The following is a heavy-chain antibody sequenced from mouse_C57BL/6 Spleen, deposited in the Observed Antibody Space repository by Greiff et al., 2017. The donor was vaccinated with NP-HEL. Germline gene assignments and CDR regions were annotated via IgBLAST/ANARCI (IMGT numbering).Heavy chain of an antibody. CDR3: ARDGSSPAWFAY. CDR2: IDPEDGET. J-gene: IGHJ3*01. D-gene: IGHD1-1*01. Sequence: DVKLVESGAELVKPGASVKLSCTASGFNIKDYYMHWVKQRTEQGLEWIGRIDPEDGETKYAPKFQGKATITADTSSNTAYLQLSSLTSEDTAVYYCARDGSSPAWFAYWGQGTLVTVSA. V-gene: IGHV14-2*01. CDR1: GFNIKDYY.